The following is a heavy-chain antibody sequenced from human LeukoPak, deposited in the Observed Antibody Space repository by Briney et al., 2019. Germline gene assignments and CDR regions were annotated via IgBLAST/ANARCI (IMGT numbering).Heavy chain of an antibody. Sequence: PGRSLRVSCAASGFTFSSYGMHWVRQAPGKGLEWVAVIWYDGSNKDYADSVKGRFTISRDNSKNTLYLQMNSLRAEDTAVYYCARDGDILTGYTYYYYYGMDVWGQGTTVTVSS. V-gene: IGHV3-33*01. CDR2: IWYDGSNK. CDR1: GFTFSSYG. D-gene: IGHD3-9*01. CDR3: ARDGDILTGYTYYYYYGMDV. J-gene: IGHJ6*02.